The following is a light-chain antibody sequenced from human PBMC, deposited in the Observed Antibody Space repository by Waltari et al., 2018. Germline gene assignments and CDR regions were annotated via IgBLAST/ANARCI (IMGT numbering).Light chain of an antibody. V-gene: IGLV10-54*04. CDR3: SAWDSNLSAYV. CDR2: RNN. Sequence: QAGLTQPPSVSTGLRQTATLTCTGNIHHVGTQCPPSLQQHQGRPPKVLSYRNNNRPSGISERFSASRSGNTASLTITGLQPEDEADYYCSAWDSNLSAYVFGTGTKVTVL. CDR1: IHHVGTQC. J-gene: IGLJ1*01.